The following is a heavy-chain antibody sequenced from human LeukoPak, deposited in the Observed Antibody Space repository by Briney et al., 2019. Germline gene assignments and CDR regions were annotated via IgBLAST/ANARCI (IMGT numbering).Heavy chain of an antibody. Sequence: PGRSLRLSCAASGFTFDDYAMHWVRHSPGKGLEWVSGISWNSGSIGYADSVKGRFTISRDNAKNSLYLQMNSLRAEDTALYYCAKDISGGYDAFDIWGQGTMVTVSS. J-gene: IGHJ3*02. CDR1: GFTFDDYA. CDR2: ISWNSGSI. CDR3: AKDISGGYDAFDI. D-gene: IGHD6-25*01. V-gene: IGHV3-9*01.